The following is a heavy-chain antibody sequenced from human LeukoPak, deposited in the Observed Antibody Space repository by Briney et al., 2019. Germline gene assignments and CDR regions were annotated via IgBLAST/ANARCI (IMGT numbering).Heavy chain of an antibody. V-gene: IGHV4-59*12. CDR3: ARETGYSSDFDY. J-gene: IGHJ4*02. D-gene: IGHD6-25*01. CDR1: GGSISSYY. Sequence: SETLSLTCTVSGGSISSYYWSWIRQPPGKGLEWIGYIYYSGSTNYNPSLKSRVTISVDTSKNQFSLKLSSVTAADTAVYYCARETGYSSDFDYWGQGTLVTVSS. CDR2: IYYSGST.